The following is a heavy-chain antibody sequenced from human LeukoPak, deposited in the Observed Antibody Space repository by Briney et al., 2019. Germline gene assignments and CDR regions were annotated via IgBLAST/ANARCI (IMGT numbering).Heavy chain of an antibody. CDR3: ARGIGYCSGGSCYAYDY. V-gene: IGHV1-2*04. CDR1: GYTFTGYY. Sequence: ASVKVSCKASGYTFTGYYMHWVRQAPGQGLEWTGWINPNSGGTNYAQKFQGWVTMTRDTSISTAYMELSRLRSDDTAVYYCARGIGYCSGGSCYAYDYWGQGTLVTVSS. J-gene: IGHJ4*02. CDR2: INPNSGGT. D-gene: IGHD2-15*01.